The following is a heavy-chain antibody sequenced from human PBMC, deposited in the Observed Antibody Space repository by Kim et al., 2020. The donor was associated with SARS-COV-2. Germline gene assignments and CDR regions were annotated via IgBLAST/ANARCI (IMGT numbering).Heavy chain of an antibody. V-gene: IGHV4-59*08. CDR2: IYYSGST. Sequence: SETLSLTCTVSGGSISSYYWSWIRQPPGKGLEWIGYIYYSGSTNYNPSLKSRVTISVDTSKNQFSLKLSSVTAADTAVYYCARQAYYYDSSGYSLIGRGGTGMDVWGQGTTVTVSS. D-gene: IGHD3-22*01. CDR3: ARQAYYYDSSGYSLIGRGGTGMDV. J-gene: IGHJ6*02. CDR1: GGSISSYY.